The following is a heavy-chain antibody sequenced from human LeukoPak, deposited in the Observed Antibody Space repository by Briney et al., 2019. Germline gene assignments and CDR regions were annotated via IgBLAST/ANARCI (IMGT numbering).Heavy chain of an antibody. CDR1: GGSFSGYY. Sequence: TSETLSLTCAVYGGSFSGYYWSWIRQPPGKGLEWIGEINHSGSTNYNPSLKSRVTISVDTSKNQFSLKLSSVTAADTAVYYCARGKYDYVWGSYRYKGSFDYWGQGTLVTVSS. D-gene: IGHD3-16*02. J-gene: IGHJ4*02. CDR2: INHSGST. CDR3: ARGKYDYVWGSYRYKGSFDY. V-gene: IGHV4-34*01.